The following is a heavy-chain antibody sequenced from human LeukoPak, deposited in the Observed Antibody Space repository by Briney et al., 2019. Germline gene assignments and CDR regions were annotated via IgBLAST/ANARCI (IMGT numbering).Heavy chain of an antibody. CDR1: GGSISSSSYY. D-gene: IGHD2-8*01. J-gene: IGHJ4*02. CDR2: IYYSGST. V-gene: IGHV4-39*07. Sequence: KTSETLSLTCTVSGGSISSSSYYWGWIRQPPGRGLEWIGSIYYSGSTYYNPSLKSRVTISVDTSKNQFSLKLSSVTAADTAVYYCARGRPNIVLMVYAIDCFDYWGQGTLVTVSS. CDR3: ARGRPNIVLMVYAIDCFDY.